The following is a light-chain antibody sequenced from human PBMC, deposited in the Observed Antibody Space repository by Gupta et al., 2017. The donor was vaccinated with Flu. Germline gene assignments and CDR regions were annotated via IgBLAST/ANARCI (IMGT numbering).Light chain of an antibody. J-gene: IGLJ3*02. Sequence: SHVLTQPPSVSVAPGQTARITCGGNNIGSKSVHWYQQKPGQAPVVVVYDDSGRPSGIPERFSGSNSGNTATLTISRVEAGDEADYYCQVWDSSSDHAGVFGGGTKVTVL. CDR3: QVWDSSSDHAGV. CDR2: DDS. CDR1: NIGSKS. V-gene: IGLV3-21*02.